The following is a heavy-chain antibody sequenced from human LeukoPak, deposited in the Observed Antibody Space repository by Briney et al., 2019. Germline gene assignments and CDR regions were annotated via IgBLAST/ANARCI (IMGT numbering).Heavy chain of an antibody. CDR3: AKNINIVVVFDAFDI. D-gene: IGHD2-21*01. CDR1: GLTFSNYG. Sequence: QSGGSLRLSCAASGLTFSNYGMHWVRQAPGKGLEWVAFIRYDGSNKYYADSVKGRFTISRDTSKNTLYLQMNSLRAEDTVVYYCAKNINIVVVFDAFDIWGQGTMVTVSS. CDR2: IRYDGSNK. V-gene: IGHV3-30*02. J-gene: IGHJ3*02.